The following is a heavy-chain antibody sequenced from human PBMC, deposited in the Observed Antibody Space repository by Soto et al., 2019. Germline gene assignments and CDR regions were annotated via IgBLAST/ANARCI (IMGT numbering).Heavy chain of an antibody. Sequence: QVQLVQSGAEVKKPGSSVKVSCKGSGGTFSSYAISWVRQAPGQGLEWMGGIIPIFGTANYAQKFQGRVTITADESTSTAYMELSSLSSEDTAVYYCARVNNWNYPYYYYGMDVWGQGTTVTVSS. V-gene: IGHV1-69*12. CDR2: IIPIFGTA. CDR1: GGTFSSYA. J-gene: IGHJ6*02. CDR3: ARVNNWNYPYYYYGMDV. D-gene: IGHD1-7*01.